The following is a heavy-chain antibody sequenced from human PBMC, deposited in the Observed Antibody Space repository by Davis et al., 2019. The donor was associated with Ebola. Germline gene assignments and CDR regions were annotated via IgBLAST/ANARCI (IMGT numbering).Heavy chain of an antibody. CDR2: IWYDGSNK. D-gene: IGHD3-3*01. CDR1: GFTFSSHG. V-gene: IGHV3-33*01. Sequence: GGSLRLSCAASGFTFSSHGMHWVRQAPGKGLEWVAVIWYDGSNKYYADSVEGRFTISRDNSKNTLYLQMNSLRAEDTAVYYCARDRVADHDFWRGYYFYGMDVWGQGTTVTVSS. J-gene: IGHJ6*02. CDR3: ARDRVADHDFWRGYYFYGMDV.